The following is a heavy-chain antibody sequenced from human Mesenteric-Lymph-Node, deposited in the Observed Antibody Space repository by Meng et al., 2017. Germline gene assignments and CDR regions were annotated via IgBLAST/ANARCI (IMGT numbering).Heavy chain of an antibody. CDR2: IRNRPNRYST. V-gene: IGHV3-72*01. CDR3: TRVLVQTTGLDH. Sequence: GESLKISCAASGFSFSDHYIDWVRQAPGKGLEWVARIRNRPNRYSTEYAASVKDRFTISRDDSKNSVYLQMNSLKSEDTAVYYCTRVLVQTTGLDHWGQGTLVAV. J-gene: IGHJ4*02. CDR1: GFSFSDHY. D-gene: IGHD2-8*02.